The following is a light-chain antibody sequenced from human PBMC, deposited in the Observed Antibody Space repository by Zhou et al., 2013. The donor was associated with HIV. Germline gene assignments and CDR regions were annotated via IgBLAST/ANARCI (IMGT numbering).Light chain of an antibody. CDR3: QQYNSYST. J-gene: IGKJ1*01. V-gene: IGKV1-13*02. Sequence: AIQLTQSPSSLSASVGDRITITCRASQGISSALAWYQQKPGKALKLLIYDASSLESGVPSRFSGSGSGTEFTLTISSLQPDDFATYYCQQYNSYSTFGQGTKVEIK. CDR2: DAS. CDR1: QGISSA.